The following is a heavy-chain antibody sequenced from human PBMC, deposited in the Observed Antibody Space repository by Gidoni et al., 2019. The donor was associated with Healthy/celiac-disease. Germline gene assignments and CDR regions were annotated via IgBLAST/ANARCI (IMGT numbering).Heavy chain of an antibody. CDR3: ARGGGCTNGVCLSRDDAFDI. Sequence: EVQLVESGGGLVKPGGSLRLSCSASGFIFSSYSMNWVRQTPGKGLEWVSSISSSSSYIYYADSVKGRFTISRDNAKNSLYLQMNSLRAEDTAVYYCARGGGCTNGVCLSRDDAFDIWGQGTMVTVSS. CDR1: GFIFSSYS. CDR2: ISSSSSYI. D-gene: IGHD2-8*01. J-gene: IGHJ3*02. V-gene: IGHV3-21*01.